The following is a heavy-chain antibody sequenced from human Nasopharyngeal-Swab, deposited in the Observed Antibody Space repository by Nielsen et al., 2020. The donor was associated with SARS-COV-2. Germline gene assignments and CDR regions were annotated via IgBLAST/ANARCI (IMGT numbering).Heavy chain of an antibody. D-gene: IGHD3/OR15-3a*01. CDR3: ARIPRVSYVFGYYYSGMDV. J-gene: IGHJ6*02. CDR2: IFSNDEK. Sequence: SGPTLLQPTSTLTLTCTVSGFSLSNARMGVRWIRQPPGKALEWLAHIFSNDEKSYSTSLKSRLTISKDTSKSQVVLTMTNMDPVDTATYYCARIPRVSYVFGYYYSGMDVWGQGTTVTVSS. CDR1: GFSLSNARMG. V-gene: IGHV2-26*01.